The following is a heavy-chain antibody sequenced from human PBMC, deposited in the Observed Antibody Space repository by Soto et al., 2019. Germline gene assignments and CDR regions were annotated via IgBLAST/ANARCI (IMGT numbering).Heavy chain of an antibody. D-gene: IGHD2-15*01. CDR3: ARGRADIVVVVAATRFDY. CDR1: GGSFSGYY. CDR2: INHSGST. J-gene: IGHJ4*02. Sequence: QVQLQQWGAGLLKPSETLSLTCAVYGGSFSGYYWSWIRQPPGKGLEWIGEINHSGSTNDNPSLKSRFTISVDTSKNQFSLKLSSVTAADTAVYYCARGRADIVVVVAATRFDYWGQGTLVTVSS. V-gene: IGHV4-34*01.